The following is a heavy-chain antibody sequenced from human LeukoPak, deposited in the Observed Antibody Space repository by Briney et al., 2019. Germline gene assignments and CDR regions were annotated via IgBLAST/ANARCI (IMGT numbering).Heavy chain of an antibody. CDR2: ISGGSEDT. Sequence: GGSLRLSCTASGFPFGGYAMSWVRQAPGKGLEWVSSISGGSEDTYHADSVKGRFTISRDNSKNTVFLQMNSLRAEDTAIYYCAKGAYDYIEIGYFDSWGQGTLVTVSS. D-gene: IGHD5-12*01. J-gene: IGHJ4*02. CDR3: AKGAYDYIEIGYFDS. CDR1: GFPFGGYA. V-gene: IGHV3-23*01.